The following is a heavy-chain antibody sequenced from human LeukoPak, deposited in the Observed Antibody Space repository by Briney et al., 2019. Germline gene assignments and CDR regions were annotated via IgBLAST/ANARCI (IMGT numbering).Heavy chain of an antibody. CDR1: GFTFSSYA. CDR2: ISGSGGST. J-gene: IGHJ6*03. D-gene: IGHD6-19*01. Sequence: GGSLRLSCAASGFTFSSYAMSWVRQAPGKGLEWVSAISGSGGSTYYADSVKGRFTISRDNSKNTLYLQMNSLRAEDTAVYYCAKSMRPGGIVVAEAYYYYYMDVWGKGTTVTVSS. CDR3: AKSMRPGGIVVAEAYYYYYMDV. V-gene: IGHV3-23*01.